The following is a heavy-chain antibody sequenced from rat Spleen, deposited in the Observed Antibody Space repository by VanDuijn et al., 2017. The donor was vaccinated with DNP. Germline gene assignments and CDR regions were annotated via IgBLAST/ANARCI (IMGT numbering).Heavy chain of an antibody. J-gene: IGHJ1*01. CDR2: INTGSGGT. V-gene: IGHV1-43*01. D-gene: IGHD1-4*01. CDR3: SRRRLPFWYFDF. Sequence: QVQLQQSGAELAKPGSSVKISCKASGYTFTYYYISWIRQTTGQGLEYIGYINTGSGGTDYNEEFKDKATLTVDKSSNTAFMQLSSLTPDDSAVYYCSRRRLPFWYFDFWGPGTMVTVSS. CDR1: GYTFTYYY.